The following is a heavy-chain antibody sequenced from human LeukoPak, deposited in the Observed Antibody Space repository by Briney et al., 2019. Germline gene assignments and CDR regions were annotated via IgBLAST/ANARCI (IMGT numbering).Heavy chain of an antibody. V-gene: IGHV4-59*01. CDR3: ARGAPRRDYYYYYMDV. CDR2: IFHNGNT. J-gene: IGHJ6*03. Sequence: PSETLSLTCNVSGVSMRTYYWTWIRQPPGKGMEWIGYIFHNGNTYYNPSLKSRVTISFDTSKNQFFLTLTSMTAADTAVYFCARGAPRRDYYYYYMDVWGKGTTVTVSS. CDR1: GVSMRTYY.